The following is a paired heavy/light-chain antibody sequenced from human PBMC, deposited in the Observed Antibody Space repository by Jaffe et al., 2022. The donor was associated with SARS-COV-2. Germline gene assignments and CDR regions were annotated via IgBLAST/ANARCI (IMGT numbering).Light chain of an antibody. J-gene: IGLJ2*01. CDR1: TSLKQY. Sequence: SYELTQPPSVSVSPGQTARITCSADTSLKQYAYWYQQKPGQAPVVVIYKDSERPSGIPERFSGSSSGTAVTLTISGVQAEDEADYYCQSADSSGTPVVFGGGTKLTVL. V-gene: IGLV3-25*03. CDR2: KDS. CDR3: QSADSSGTPVV.
Heavy chain of an antibody. J-gene: IGHJ4*02. V-gene: IGHV1-46*01. D-gene: IGHD1-7*01. CDR1: GYTFTSYY. CDR3: TRDPGGTGTTYFDY. CDR2: INPSGGST. Sequence: QVQLVQSGAEVKKPGASVKVSCKASGYTFTSYYMHWVRQAPGQGLEWMGIINPSGGSTTYAQKFQGRVTVTRDTSTSTVYMELSSLRSEDTAVYYCTRDPGGTGTTYFDYWGQGTLVTVSS.